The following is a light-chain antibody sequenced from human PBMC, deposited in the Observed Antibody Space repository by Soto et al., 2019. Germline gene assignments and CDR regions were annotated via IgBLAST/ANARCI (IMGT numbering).Light chain of an antibody. V-gene: IGKV1-27*01. CDR1: QGISNY. CDR3: QQYNNWPPIT. CDR2: AAS. Sequence: DIQMNQSPSSLSASVGDRVTITCRASQGISNYLAWYQQKPGKVPKLLIYAASTLQSGVPSRFSGSGSGTDFTLTISSLQSEDFAVYYCQQYNNWPPITFGQGTRLEIK. J-gene: IGKJ5*01.